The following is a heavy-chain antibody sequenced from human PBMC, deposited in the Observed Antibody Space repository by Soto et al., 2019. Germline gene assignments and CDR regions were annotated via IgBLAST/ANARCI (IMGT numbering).Heavy chain of an antibody. V-gene: IGHV1-3*01. CDR3: ARDLGGWPDY. CDR2: INAGNGNT. D-gene: IGHD6-19*01. CDR1: GYTFTSYA. J-gene: IGHJ4*02. Sequence: QVQLVQSGAEVKKPGASVKVSCKASGYTFTSYAIHWVRQAPGQRLEWMGWINAGNGNTKYSQKFHDRVTITRDTSASTAYMELSSLRSEDTAVYYCARDLGGWPDYWGQGTLVTVSS.